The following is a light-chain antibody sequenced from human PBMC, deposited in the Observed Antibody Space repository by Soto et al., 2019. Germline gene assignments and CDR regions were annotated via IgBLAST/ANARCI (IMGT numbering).Light chain of an antibody. J-gene: IGKJ2*01. V-gene: IGKV3-20*01. CDR3: QKYGPSPLYT. CDR2: GAS. Sequence: EIVVTQSPGTLSLSPGESATLSCRASRSVSSTYLAWYQQKPGQAPRLLIYGASNRASGIPDRFSGSGSGTDFTLTISRLEPEDFAVYFCQKYGPSPLYTFGQGTKLEIK. CDR1: RSVSSTY.